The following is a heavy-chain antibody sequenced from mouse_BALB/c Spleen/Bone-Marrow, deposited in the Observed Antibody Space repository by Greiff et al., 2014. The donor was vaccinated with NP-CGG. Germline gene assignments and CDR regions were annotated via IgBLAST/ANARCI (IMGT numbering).Heavy chain of an antibody. Sequence: EVKVEESGAELVEPGASVKLSCTASGFNIKDTYMHWVKQRPEQGLEWIGRIDPANGNTKYDPKFQGKATITADTSSNTAYLQLSSLTSEDTAVYYCATYYYGSSWGFAYWGQGTLVTVSA. CDR2: IDPANGNT. CDR1: GFNIKDTY. V-gene: IGHV14-3*02. CDR3: ATYYYGSSWGFAY. J-gene: IGHJ3*01. D-gene: IGHD1-1*01.